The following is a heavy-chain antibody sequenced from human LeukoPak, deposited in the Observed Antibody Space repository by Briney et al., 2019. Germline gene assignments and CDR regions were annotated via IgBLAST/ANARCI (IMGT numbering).Heavy chain of an antibody. J-gene: IGHJ4*02. Sequence: GGSLRLSCAASGFTLSSYWMDWVRQAPGKGPVWVSRINSDGSRTGYADSVKGRFTISRDNAKNTLYLQMSSLRAEDTAVYYCAREGGGSYYYWGQGTLFTVSS. D-gene: IGHD1-26*01. CDR2: INSDGSRT. CDR3: AREGGGSYYY. CDR1: GFTLSSYW. V-gene: IGHV3-74*01.